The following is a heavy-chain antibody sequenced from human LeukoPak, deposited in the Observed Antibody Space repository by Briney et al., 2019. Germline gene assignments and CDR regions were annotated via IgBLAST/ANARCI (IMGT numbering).Heavy chain of an antibody. J-gene: IGHJ6*03. D-gene: IGHD2-2*02. CDR1: GFTFSSYA. Sequence: GGSLRLSCAASGFTFSSYAMHWVRQAPGKGLEWVAVISYDGSNKYYADSVKGRFTISRDNSKNTLYLQMNSLRAEDTAVYYCARDPLVVVPAAIVYYYYYMDVWGKGTTVTVSS. CDR2: ISYDGSNK. CDR3: ARDPLVVVPAAIVYYYYYMDV. V-gene: IGHV3-30-3*01.